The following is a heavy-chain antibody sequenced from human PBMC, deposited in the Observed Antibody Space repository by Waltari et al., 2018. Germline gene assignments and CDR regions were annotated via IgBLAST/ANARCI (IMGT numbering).Heavy chain of an antibody. CDR2: ISGSGGST. CDR3: AKDPQYSSGWYVGDYFDY. D-gene: IGHD6-19*01. Sequence: EVQLLESGGGLVQPGGSLSLSCAASGFTFSSYAMSWVRQAPGKGLELVSAISGSGGSTYYADAVKGRFTISRDNSKNTLYLQMNSLRAEDTAVYYCAKDPQYSSGWYVGDYFDYWGQGTLVTVSS. V-gene: IGHV3-23*01. CDR1: GFTFSSYA. J-gene: IGHJ4*02.